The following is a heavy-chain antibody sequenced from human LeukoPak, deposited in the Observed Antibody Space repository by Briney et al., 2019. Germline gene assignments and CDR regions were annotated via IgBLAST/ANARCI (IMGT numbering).Heavy chain of an antibody. Sequence: GRSLRLSCAASGFTFSSYAMHWVRQAPGKGLEWVAVISYDGSNKYYADSVKGRFTISRDNSKNTLCLQTNSLRAEDTAVYYCARDDYGDYESLDYWGQGTLVTVSS. V-gene: IGHV3-30-3*01. CDR3: ARDDYGDYESLDY. CDR2: ISYDGSNK. CDR1: GFTFSSYA. J-gene: IGHJ4*02. D-gene: IGHD4-17*01.